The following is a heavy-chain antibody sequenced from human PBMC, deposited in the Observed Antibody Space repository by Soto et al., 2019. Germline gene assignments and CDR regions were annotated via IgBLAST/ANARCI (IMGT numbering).Heavy chain of an antibody. CDR2: IRSKADGYAT. V-gene: IGHV3-73*02. Sequence: EVQLVESGGGLVKPGGSLKLSCAASGFSFSGSAMHWVRQASGKGLEWVGRIRSKADGYATAYVASVKGRFIVSRQDSKNTAYLEMNSLKFEDSAVYYCVTDDGSGGRFFDLWGRGTLVTVSP. CDR1: GFSFSGSA. J-gene: IGHJ2*01. D-gene: IGHD3-22*01. CDR3: VTDDGSGGRFFDL.